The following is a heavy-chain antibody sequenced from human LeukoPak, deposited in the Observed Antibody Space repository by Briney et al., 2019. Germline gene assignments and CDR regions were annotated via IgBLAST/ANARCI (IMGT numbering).Heavy chain of an antibody. CDR1: GFTFSSYA. CDR3: AKEKQRNFDY. V-gene: IGHV3-23*01. J-gene: IGHJ4*02. CDR2: ISGSGDST. Sequence: PGGSLRLSYAASGFTFSSYAMSWVRQAPGKGLEWVSGISGSGDSTYYGHSVQGRFTISRDNSKNTLYLQMNTLRAEDTAVYYCAKEKQRNFDYWGQGTLVTVSS.